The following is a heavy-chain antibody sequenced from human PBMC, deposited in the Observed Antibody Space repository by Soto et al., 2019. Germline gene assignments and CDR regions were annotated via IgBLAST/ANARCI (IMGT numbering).Heavy chain of an antibody. CDR2: ISASSIHI. D-gene: IGHD1-26*01. V-gene: IGHV3-21*01. Sequence: GGSLRLSCAASGFTFSSYSMNWVRQAPGKGLEWVSSISASSIHIYYADSLKGRLTVSRDNAKNSLYLQINGLRAEDTAVYYCARDGGGMYRGSYFYFDNWGQGTLVTVSS. CDR1: GFTFSSYS. J-gene: IGHJ4*02. CDR3: ARDGGGMYRGSYFYFDN.